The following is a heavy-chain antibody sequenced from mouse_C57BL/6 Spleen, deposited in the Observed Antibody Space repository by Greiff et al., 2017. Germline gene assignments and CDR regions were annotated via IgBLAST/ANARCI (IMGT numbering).Heavy chain of an antibody. V-gene: IGHV1-82*01. D-gene: IGHD1-1*01. J-gene: IGHJ3*01. Sequence: QVQLQQSGPELVKPGASVKISCKASGYAFSSSWMNWVKQRPGKGLEWIGRIYPGDGDTNYNGKFKGKATLTADKSSSTAYMQLSSLTSEDSAVYFCARGYYGSSYAFVYWGQGTLVTVSA. CDR3: ARGYYGSSYAFVY. CDR2: IYPGDGDT. CDR1: GYAFSSSW.